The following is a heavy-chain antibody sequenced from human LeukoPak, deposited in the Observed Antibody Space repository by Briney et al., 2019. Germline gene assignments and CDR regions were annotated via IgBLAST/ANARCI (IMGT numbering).Heavy chain of an antibody. D-gene: IGHD3-9*01. CDR3: ARSWREYYDILTGYSNLHFDY. CDR1: GGSISSYY. J-gene: IGHJ4*02. V-gene: IGHV4-59*01. Sequence: PSETLSLTCTVSGGSISSYYWSWIRQPPGKGLEWVGYIYYSGSTNYNPSLNSRVTISVDTSKNQFSLKLSSVTAADTAVYYCARSWREYYDILTGYSNLHFDYWGQGTLVTVSS. CDR2: IYYSGST.